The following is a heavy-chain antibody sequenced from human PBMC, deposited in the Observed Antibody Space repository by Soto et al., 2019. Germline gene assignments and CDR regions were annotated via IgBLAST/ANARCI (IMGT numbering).Heavy chain of an antibody. Sequence: EVQLVESGGGLVKPGGSLRLSCAASGFTFSNAWMSWVRQAPGKGLEWVGRIKSKTDGGTTEYAAPGKGRFTISRDDSKNTLYLQMNSLKTEDTAVYYCTTDIVVVPAVEDYYGMDVWGQGTTVTVSS. J-gene: IGHJ6*02. V-gene: IGHV3-15*01. D-gene: IGHD2-2*01. CDR3: TTDIVVVPAVEDYYGMDV. CDR2: IKSKTDGGTT. CDR1: GFTFSNAW.